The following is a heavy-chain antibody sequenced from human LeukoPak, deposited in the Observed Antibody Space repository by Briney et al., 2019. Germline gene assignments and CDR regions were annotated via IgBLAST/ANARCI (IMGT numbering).Heavy chain of an antibody. CDR3: ARDPIAGVDY. Sequence: TSETLSPTCAVSGYSISSGYYWGWIRQSPGKGLEWIGSIYHSGSTYYNPSLKSRVTISVDTSKNQFSLKLRSVTAADTAVYYCARDPIAGVDYWGQGTLVTVSS. V-gene: IGHV4-38-2*02. CDR2: IYHSGST. CDR1: GYSISSGYY. J-gene: IGHJ4*02. D-gene: IGHD2-15*01.